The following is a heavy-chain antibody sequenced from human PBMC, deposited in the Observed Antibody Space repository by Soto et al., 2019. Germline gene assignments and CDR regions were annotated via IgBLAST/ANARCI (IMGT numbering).Heavy chain of an antibody. CDR3: ARKGTALNWFDP. V-gene: IGHV3-23*01. J-gene: IGHJ5*02. CDR2: ITGSGGNT. Sequence: EVQVLESGGGLVQPGGSLRLSCAASGLTFSSHAMSWVRQAPGKGLEWVSAITGSGGNTYYADSVKGRFTISRDNSKNTLYLQMNSLRAEDTAVYYCARKGTALNWFDPWGQGTLVTVSS. D-gene: IGHD1-1*01. CDR1: GLTFSSHA.